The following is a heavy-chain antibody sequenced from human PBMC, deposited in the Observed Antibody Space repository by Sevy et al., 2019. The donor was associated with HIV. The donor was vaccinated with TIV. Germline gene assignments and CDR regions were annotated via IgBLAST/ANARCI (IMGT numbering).Heavy chain of an antibody. V-gene: IGHV3-74*01. D-gene: IGHD1-26*01. CDR3: ARRPTDQSGSYWFDP. Sequence: GGCLRLSCAASGFTFSSYWMRWVRQAPGKGLVWVSRIKTDGSDTSYADSVKGRFTISRDNTKNTLYLQMNSLRAEDTAVYYCARRPTDQSGSYWFDPWGQGTLVTVSS. CDR2: IKTDGSDT. CDR1: GFTFSSYW. J-gene: IGHJ5*02.